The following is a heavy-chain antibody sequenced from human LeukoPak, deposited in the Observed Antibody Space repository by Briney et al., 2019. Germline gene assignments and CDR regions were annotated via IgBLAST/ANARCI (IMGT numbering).Heavy chain of an antibody. CDR1: GFTFSSYW. J-gene: IGHJ4*02. Sequence: PVGSLRLSCVASGFTFSSYWMHWVRQAPGKGLEWVSSISSSSSYIYYADSVKGRVTISRDNAKNSLYLQMNSLRAEDTAVYYCARGSIAAAGTVDYWGQGTLVTVSS. V-gene: IGHV3-21*01. CDR2: ISSSSSYI. CDR3: ARGSIAAAGTVDY. D-gene: IGHD6-13*01.